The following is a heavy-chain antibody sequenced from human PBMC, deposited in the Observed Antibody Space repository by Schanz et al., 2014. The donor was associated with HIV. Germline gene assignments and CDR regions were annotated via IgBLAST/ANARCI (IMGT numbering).Heavy chain of an antibody. Sequence: QAQLVQSGAEVKKPGASVKVSCKASGYSFTSNFIHWVRQAPGQGLQWMGVINTNGGGTSDTLQGRVIITRDTSTRTVYMYLSNLRFEDSAVYYCARSETIAARPVWYFDLWGRGTLVTVSS. V-gene: IGHV1-46*01. J-gene: IGHJ2*01. CDR1: GYSFTSNF. D-gene: IGHD6-6*01. CDR3: ARSETIAARPVWYFDL. CDR2: INTNGGGT.